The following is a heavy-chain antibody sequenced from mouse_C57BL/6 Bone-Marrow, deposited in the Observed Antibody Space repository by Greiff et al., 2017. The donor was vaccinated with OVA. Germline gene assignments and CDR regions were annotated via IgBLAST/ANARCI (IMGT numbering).Heavy chain of an antibody. V-gene: IGHV5-9*01. CDR1: GFTFSSYT. Sequence: EVHLVESGGGLVKPGGSLKLSCAASGFTFSSYTMSWVRQTPEKRLEWVATISGGGGNTYYPDSVKGRFTISRDNAKNTLYLQMSSLRSEDTALYYCARHPYYSNYVDFDYWGQGTTLTVSS. CDR2: ISGGGGNT. CDR3: ARHPYYSNYVDFDY. J-gene: IGHJ2*01. D-gene: IGHD2-5*01.